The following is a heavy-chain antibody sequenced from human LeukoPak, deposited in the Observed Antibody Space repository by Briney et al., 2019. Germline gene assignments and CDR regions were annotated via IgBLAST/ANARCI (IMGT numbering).Heavy chain of an antibody. CDR2: ISVYNGHT. D-gene: IGHD5/OR15-5a*01. CDR3: ARDFTSEESTY. V-gene: IGHV1-18*01. CDR1: GYTFTTYD. J-gene: IGHJ4*02. Sequence: GASVKVSCKASGYTFTTYDISWVRLAPGQGLEWMGRISVYNGHTKYAQKVQGRVTMTTDTSTSTAYMELRSLRSDDTAVYYCARDFTSEESTYWGQGTLVIVSS.